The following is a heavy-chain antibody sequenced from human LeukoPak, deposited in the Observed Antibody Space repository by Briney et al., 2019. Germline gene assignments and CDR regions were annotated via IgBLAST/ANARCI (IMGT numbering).Heavy chain of an antibody. CDR3: ARDRGYSGYHDY. D-gene: IGHD5-12*01. J-gene: IGHJ4*02. CDR2: INPNSGGT. V-gene: IGHV1-2*06. Sequence: ASVKVSCKASGYTFTGYHIHWVRQAPGQGLEWMGRINPNSGGTNYAQKFQGRVTMTRDTSISTAYMEPSRLRSDDTAVYYCARDRGYSGYHDYWGQGTLVTVSS. CDR1: GYTFTGYH.